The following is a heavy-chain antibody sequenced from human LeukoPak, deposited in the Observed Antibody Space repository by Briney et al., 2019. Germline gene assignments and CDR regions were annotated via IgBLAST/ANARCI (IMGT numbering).Heavy chain of an antibody. V-gene: IGHV1-18*01. J-gene: IGHJ5*02. CDR1: GYTFTSYG. CDR3: APLLDGWFGDGNWFDP. Sequence: ASVKVSCKASGYTFTSYGISRVRQAPGQGLEWMGWISAYNGNTNYAQKLQGRVTMTTDTSTSTAYMELRSLRSDDTAVYYCAPLLDGWFGDGNWFDPWGQGTLVTVSS. D-gene: IGHD3-10*01. CDR2: ISAYNGNT.